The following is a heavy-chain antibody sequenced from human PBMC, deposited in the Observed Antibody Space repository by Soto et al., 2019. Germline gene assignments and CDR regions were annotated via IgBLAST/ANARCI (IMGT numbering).Heavy chain of an antibody. CDR1: GGSFSGYY. CDR3: ARDSYGKFDI. CDR2: INHSGST. D-gene: IGHD4-17*01. V-gene: IGHV4-34*01. J-gene: IGHJ3*02. Sequence: PSETLSLTCAVYGGSFSGYYWSWIRQPPGKWLEWIGEINHSGSTNYNPSLKSRVTTSVDTSKNQFSLKLSSVTAADTAVYYCARDSYGKFDIWGQGXMVTVSS.